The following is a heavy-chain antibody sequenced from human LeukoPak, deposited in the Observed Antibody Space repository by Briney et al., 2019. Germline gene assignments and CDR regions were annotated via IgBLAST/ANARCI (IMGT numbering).Heavy chain of an antibody. Sequence: GGSLRLSCAASGFTFSNYYVTWVRQAPGKGLEGVARIKQDGSEESYVDSAKGRFTISRDDAQNSVYLQMTSLRAEDTAVYYCAAYSPTPRRRLDYWGQGTLVTVSS. D-gene: IGHD2-21*01. CDR2: IKQDGSEE. CDR1: GFTFSNYY. CDR3: AAYSPTPRRRLDY. V-gene: IGHV3-7*01. J-gene: IGHJ4*02.